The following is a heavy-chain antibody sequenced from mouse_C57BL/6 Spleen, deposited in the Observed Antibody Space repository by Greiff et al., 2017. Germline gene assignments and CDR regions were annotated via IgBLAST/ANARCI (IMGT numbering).Heavy chain of an antibody. D-gene: IGHD1-1*01. CDR2: IYPRSGNT. CDR3: AIITTVVARGPWFAY. V-gene: IGHV1-81*01. Sequence: QVQLQQSGAELARPGASVKLSCKASGYTFTSYGISWVKQRTGQGLEWIGEIYPRSGNTYYNEKFKGKATLTADKSSSTAYMELRSLTSEDSAVYFCAIITTVVARGPWFAYWGQGTLVTVSA. J-gene: IGHJ3*01. CDR1: GYTFTSYG.